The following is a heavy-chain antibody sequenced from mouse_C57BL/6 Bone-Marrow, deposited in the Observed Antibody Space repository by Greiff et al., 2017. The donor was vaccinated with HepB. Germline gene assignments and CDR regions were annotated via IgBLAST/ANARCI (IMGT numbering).Heavy chain of an antibody. CDR1: GYTFTSYW. CDR3: ALDSSGYNWFAY. V-gene: IGHV1-64*01. J-gene: IGHJ3*01. Sequence: QVQLQQSGAELVKPGASVKLSCKASGYTFTSYWMHWVKQRPGQGLEWIGMIHPNSGSTNYNEKFKSKATLTVDKSSSTAYMQLSSLTSEDSAVYYCALDSSGYNWFAYWGQGTLVTVSA. D-gene: IGHD3-2*02. CDR2: IHPNSGST.